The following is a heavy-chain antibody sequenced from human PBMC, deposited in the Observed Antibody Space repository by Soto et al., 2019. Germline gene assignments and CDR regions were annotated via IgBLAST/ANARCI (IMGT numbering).Heavy chain of an antibody. V-gene: IGHV1-46*01. J-gene: IGHJ1*01. CDR3: AKEGAIPGEVDA. CDR2: INRSGGNS. D-gene: IGHD2-21*01. Sequence: HLAQSGPEVKRPGASVKISCKASGFIFTDWFMHWVRQAPGQGPEWVGIINRSGGNSIYSQKFQDGVTMARHTSTSTLYVDLSSLTSAATAVYYCAKEGAIPGEVDAWSQGTLVTVSS. CDR1: GFIFTDWF.